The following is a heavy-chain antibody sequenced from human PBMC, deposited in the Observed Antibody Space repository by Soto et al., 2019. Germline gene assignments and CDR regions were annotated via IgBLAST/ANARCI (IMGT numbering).Heavy chain of an antibody. Sequence: GGSLRLSCTASGFTFGDYAMSWFRQAPGKGLEWVGFIRSKAYGGTTEYAASVKGRFTISRDDSKSIAYLQLSSLKTEDTAMYYCTRGLYSSSWLSWFDPWGQGTLVTVSS. CDR2: IRSKAYGGTT. CDR3: TRGLYSSSWLSWFDP. V-gene: IGHV3-49*03. D-gene: IGHD6-13*01. J-gene: IGHJ5*02. CDR1: GFTFGDYA.